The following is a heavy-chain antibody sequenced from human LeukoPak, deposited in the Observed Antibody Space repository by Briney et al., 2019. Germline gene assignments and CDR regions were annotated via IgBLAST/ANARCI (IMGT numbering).Heavy chain of an antibody. V-gene: IGHV4-38-2*02. J-gene: IGHJ5*02. CDR1: GYSISSGHY. Sequence: SETLSLTCTVSGYSISSGHYWGWIRQPPGKGLGWIGEIYHSGSTNYNPSLKSRVTISVDKSKNQFSLKLSSVTAADTAVYYCARAIDLAAAGTTDWFDPWGQGTLVTVSS. CDR3: ARAIDLAAAGTTDWFDP. D-gene: IGHD6-13*01. CDR2: IYHSGST.